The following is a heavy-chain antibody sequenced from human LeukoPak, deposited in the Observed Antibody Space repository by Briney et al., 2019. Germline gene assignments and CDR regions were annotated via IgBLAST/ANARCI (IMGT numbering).Heavy chain of an antibody. CDR1: GFTFSTYA. CDR3: AKDIGVGYSYGSFDY. J-gene: IGHJ4*02. CDR2: ISYDGSNK. Sequence: GRSLRLPCAASGFTFSTYAMHWVRQAPGKGLEGVAVISYDGSNKYYADSVKGRFTISRDNSKNSLYLQMNSLRTEDTALYYCAKDIGVGYSYGSFDYWGQGTLVTVSS. D-gene: IGHD5-18*01. V-gene: IGHV3-30*04.